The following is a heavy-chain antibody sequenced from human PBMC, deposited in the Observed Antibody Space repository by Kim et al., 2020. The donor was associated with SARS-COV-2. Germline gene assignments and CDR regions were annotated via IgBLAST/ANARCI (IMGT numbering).Heavy chain of an antibody. CDR3: ARLGSGWLGWFDP. Sequence: SVKVSCKASGGTFSSYAISWVRQAPGQGLEWMGRVIPILGIANYAQKFQGRVTITADKSTRTAYMELSSLSSEDTAVYYCARLGSGWLGWFDPWGQGTLVTVSS. J-gene: IGHJ5*02. CDR2: VIPILGIA. CDR1: GGTFSSYA. V-gene: IGHV1-69*04. D-gene: IGHD6-19*01.